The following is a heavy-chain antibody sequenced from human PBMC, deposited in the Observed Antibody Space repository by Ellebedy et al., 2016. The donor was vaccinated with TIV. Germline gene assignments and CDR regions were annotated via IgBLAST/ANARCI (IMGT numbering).Heavy chain of an antibody. Sequence: ASVKVSCKASGYTFTGYYMHWVRQAPGQGLEWMGWINSNSGGTNYAQKFQGRVTMTRDTSISTAYMELSRLRSDDTAVYYCARGLGYCNSGACRMDVWGQGTTVIVSS. CDR2: INSNSGGT. J-gene: IGHJ6*02. CDR3: ARGLGYCNSGACRMDV. V-gene: IGHV1-2*02. CDR1: GYTFTGYY. D-gene: IGHD2/OR15-2a*01.